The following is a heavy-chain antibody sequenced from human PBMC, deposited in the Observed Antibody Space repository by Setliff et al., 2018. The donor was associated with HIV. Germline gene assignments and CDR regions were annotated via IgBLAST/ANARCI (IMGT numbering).Heavy chain of an antibody. CDR1: GGSITSGTYF. CDR2: IYVSGST. CDR3: ARGGDFSGSGSLGS. Sequence: KPSETLSLTCTVSGGSITSGTYFWSWIRQPAGKGLEWIGCIYVSGSTNYNPSLKSRLTISLDTSKNQFSLRLNSVTAADTAVYYCARGGDFSGSGSLGSWGQGTLVTVSS. D-gene: IGHD3-10*01. V-gene: IGHV4-61*02. J-gene: IGHJ5*02.